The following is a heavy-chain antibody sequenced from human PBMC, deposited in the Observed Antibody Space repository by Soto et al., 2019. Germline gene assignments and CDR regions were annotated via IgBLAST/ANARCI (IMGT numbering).Heavy chain of an antibody. CDR2: IWYDGSNK. Sequence: QVQLVESGGGVVQPGRSLRLSCAASGFTFSSYGMHLVRQAPGKGLEWVAVIWYDGSNKYYADSVKGRFTISRDNSKNTLYLQMNSLRAEDTAVYYCARDTAAAGTLGEYAEYFQHWGQVTLVTVSS. CDR1: GFTFSSYG. CDR3: ARDTAAAGTLGEYAEYFQH. D-gene: IGHD6-13*01. J-gene: IGHJ1*01. V-gene: IGHV3-33*01.